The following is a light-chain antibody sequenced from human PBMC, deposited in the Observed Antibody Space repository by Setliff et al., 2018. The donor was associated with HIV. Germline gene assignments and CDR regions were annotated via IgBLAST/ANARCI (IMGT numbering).Light chain of an antibody. CDR2: VNH. J-gene: IGLJ1*01. V-gene: IGLV1-51*01. Sequence: SVLTQPPSVSAAPGQRVTVSCSANSSHFGADSISWYQQSPGTAPPFLIDVNHQRPSGIPDRFSASTSGTSATLTITGLQSGDEADYYCGAWDDTLNVYVFGAGTKVTVL. CDR3: GAWDDTLNVYV. CDR1: SSHFGADS.